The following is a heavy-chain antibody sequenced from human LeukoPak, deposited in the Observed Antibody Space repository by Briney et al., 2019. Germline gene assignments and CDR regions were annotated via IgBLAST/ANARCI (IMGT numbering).Heavy chain of an antibody. V-gene: IGHV5-51*01. CDR2: IYPGDSDT. D-gene: IGHD6-6*01. CDR3: ARIAARNNYYYYMDV. J-gene: IGHJ6*03. Sequence: GESLKISCKGSGYSFTSYWIGWVRQIPGKGLEWMGIIYPGDSDTRYSPSFQGQVTISADKSISTAYLQWSSLKASDTAMYYCARIAARNNYYYYMDVWGKGTTVTVSS. CDR1: GYSFTSYW.